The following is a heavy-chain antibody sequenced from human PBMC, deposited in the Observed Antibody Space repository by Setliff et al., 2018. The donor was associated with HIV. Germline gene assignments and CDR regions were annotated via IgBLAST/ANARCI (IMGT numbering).Heavy chain of an antibody. CDR1: GYSFTSYW. V-gene: IGHV5-51*01. D-gene: IGHD1-26*01. CDR3: ARFWKCGSTLEVFDI. Sequence: PGESLKISCKGSGYSFTSYWIGWVRQMSGKGLEWLGIIYPGDSDTRYSPSFQGQVIISADKSISTAYLQWSSLKASDSAMYYCARFWKCGSTLEVFDIWGQGTMVTVSS. J-gene: IGHJ3*02. CDR2: IYPGDSDT.